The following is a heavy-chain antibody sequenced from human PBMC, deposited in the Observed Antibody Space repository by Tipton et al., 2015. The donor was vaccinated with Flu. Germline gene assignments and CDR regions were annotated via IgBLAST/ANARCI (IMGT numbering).Heavy chain of an antibody. CDR3: AKEETFDFAFYL. Sequence: SLRLSCAASGFTFSSYAMSWVRQAPGKGLEWVSAISGSGGSTYYADSVKGRFTISRDNSKNTLYLQMNSLRAEDTALYYCAKEETFDFAFYLWGQGTFVPVSS. CDR2: ISGSGGST. V-gene: IGHV3-23*01. D-gene: IGHD3-9*01. CDR1: GFTFSSYA. J-gene: IGHJ3*01.